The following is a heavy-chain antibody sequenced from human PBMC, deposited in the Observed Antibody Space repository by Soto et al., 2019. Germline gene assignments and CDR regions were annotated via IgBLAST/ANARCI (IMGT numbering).Heavy chain of an antibody. J-gene: IGHJ4*02. CDR3: AKGSASGRPYYFDY. CDR1: GFTFSDYA. D-gene: IGHD1-26*01. V-gene: IGHV3-23*01. Sequence: EVELLESGGGLVQPVGSLRLSCAASGFTFSDYAMSWVRHSPGKGLEWVSAITGSGEDTYHADSVKGRFTVSRDNTKITLYLQMNSLKAEDSAMYYCAKGSASGRPYYFDYWGQGTLVTVSS. CDR2: ITGSGEDT.